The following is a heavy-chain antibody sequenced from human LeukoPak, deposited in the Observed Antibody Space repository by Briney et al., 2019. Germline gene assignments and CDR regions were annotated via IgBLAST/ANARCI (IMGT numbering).Heavy chain of an antibody. D-gene: IGHD4-17*01. V-gene: IGHV3-30*03. CDR2: ISDDGSNK. J-gene: IGHJ4*02. CDR1: GFTFSRYW. CDR3: ARAFSTTAFDY. Sequence: PGGSLRLSCAASGFTFSRYWMSWVRQAPGKGLEWVAVISDDGSNKYYAESVKGQFTISRDNSKNTLYLQMNSLRAEDTAVYYCARAFSTTAFDYWGQGTLVTVSS.